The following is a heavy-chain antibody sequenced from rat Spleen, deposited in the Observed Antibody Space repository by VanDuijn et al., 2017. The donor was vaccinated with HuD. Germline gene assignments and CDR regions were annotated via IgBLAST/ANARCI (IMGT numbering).Heavy chain of an antibody. Sequence: EVQLVESGGGLVQPGRSLKLSCVASGFTFNNYWMTWIRQAPGKGLEWVASITNTGVSTYYPDSVKGRFTISRDNAKSTLYLQQDSLRAEDTATYYCARHNSGYGVMDAWGQGASVTVSS. CDR3: ARHNSGYGVMDA. D-gene: IGHD4-3*01. V-gene: IGHV5-31*01. CDR2: ITNTGVST. CDR1: GFTFNNYW. J-gene: IGHJ4*01.